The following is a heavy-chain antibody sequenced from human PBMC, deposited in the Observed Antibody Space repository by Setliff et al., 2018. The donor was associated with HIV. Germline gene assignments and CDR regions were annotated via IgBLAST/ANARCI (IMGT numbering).Heavy chain of an antibody. J-gene: IGHJ3*02. D-gene: IGHD3-10*01. CDR3: AISTSGVSGSYPAHAFDI. V-gene: IGHV4-38-2*01. CDR1: GYSISNDYY. CDR2: ISYRGRT. Sequence: KTSETLSLTCAVSGYSISNDYYWGWIRQPPGKGLEWTGSISYRGRTYYNPSLKSRLSISVDTSKNQLSLKLSSVTAADTAVYYCAISTSGVSGSYPAHAFDIWGQGTMVTVSS.